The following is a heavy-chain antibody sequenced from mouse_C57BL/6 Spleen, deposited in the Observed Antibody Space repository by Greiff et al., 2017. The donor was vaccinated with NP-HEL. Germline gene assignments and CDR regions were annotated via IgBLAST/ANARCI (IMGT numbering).Heavy chain of an antibody. CDR3: ARDLGTLDY. CDR1: GFTFSDYY. D-gene: IGHD1-1*02. Sequence: EVQRVESEGGLVQPGSSMKLSCTASGFTFSDYYMAWVRQVPEKGLEWVANINHDGSSTYYLDSLKSRFIISTDNAKNILYLQMSSLKSEDTATYYWARDLGTLDYWGQGTTLTVSS. J-gene: IGHJ2*01. CDR2: INHDGSST. V-gene: IGHV5-16*01.